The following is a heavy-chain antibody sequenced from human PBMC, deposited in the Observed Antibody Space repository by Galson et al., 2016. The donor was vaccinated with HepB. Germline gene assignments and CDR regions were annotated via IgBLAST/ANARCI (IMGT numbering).Heavy chain of an antibody. CDR2: IDWDLDK. D-gene: IGHD1-14*01. CDR3: ARITIDRGVFNGMDV. Sequence: PALVKPTQTLTLTCSFSGFSLQTTGMCVSWIRQSPGKALQWLAAIDWDLDKYYSPSLRTRLTISKDPSEDRVLLSFANVDPVDTGIYYCARITIDRGVFNGMDVWGQGILVTVSS. J-gene: IGHJ6*02. CDR1: GFSLQTTGMC. V-gene: IGHV2-70*13.